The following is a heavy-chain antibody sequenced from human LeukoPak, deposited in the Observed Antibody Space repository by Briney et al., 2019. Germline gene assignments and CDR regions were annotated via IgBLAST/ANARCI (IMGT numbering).Heavy chain of an antibody. V-gene: IGHV3-43*01. CDR3: TRDTDYGSATNYFDS. D-gene: IGHD3-10*01. J-gene: IGHJ4*02. CDR1: GFTFDDYA. CDR2: ISWEGDTT. Sequence: GGSLTLSCAASGFTFDDYAMHWVRQAPGKGLEWVALISWEGDTTYYADSVRGRFTISRDNSKNSLSLQINSLRTEDTAFYYCTRDTDYGSATNYFDSWGQGTLVSVSS.